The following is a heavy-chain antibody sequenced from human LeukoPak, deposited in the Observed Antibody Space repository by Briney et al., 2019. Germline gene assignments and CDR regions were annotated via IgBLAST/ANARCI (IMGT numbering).Heavy chain of an antibody. CDR2: IIPIFGTT. J-gene: IGHJ4*02. D-gene: IGHD3-9*01. V-gene: IGHV1-69*01. Sequence: ASVKVSCKASGGTLSSYAISWVRQAPGQGLEWMGGIIPIFGTTNYAQDFQGRVTITADESTSTAYMELSSLRSEDTAVYYCARDDYHILTGYYWGQGSLVTVSS. CDR1: GGTLSSYA. CDR3: ARDDYHILTGYY.